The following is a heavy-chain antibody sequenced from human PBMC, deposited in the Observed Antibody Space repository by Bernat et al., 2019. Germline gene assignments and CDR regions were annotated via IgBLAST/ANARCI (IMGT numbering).Heavy chain of an antibody. CDR1: GFTISNYG. Sequence: QVQLVESGGGVVQPGTSLRLSCAASGFTISNYGMHWVRQAPGKGPEWVAFISYDGNDQYYADSVKGRFTISRDNSKNTLYLQMNSLTTDDTAVYYCAKGAYGANSGCDYWGQGTLVTVSS. D-gene: IGHD4-23*01. CDR3: AKGAYGANSGCDY. J-gene: IGHJ4*02. CDR2: ISYDGNDQ. V-gene: IGHV3-30*18.